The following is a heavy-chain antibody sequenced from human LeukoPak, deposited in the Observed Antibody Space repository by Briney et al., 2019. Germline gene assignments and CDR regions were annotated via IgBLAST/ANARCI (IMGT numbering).Heavy chain of an antibody. V-gene: IGHV3-11*01. CDR3: APVAATIDY. CDR1: GFTFSDYY. D-gene: IGHD2-15*01. CDR2: ISSSGRTI. J-gene: IGHJ4*02. Sequence: GESLRLSCAASGFTFSDYYMSWIRQAPGKGLEWVSYISSSGRTIYYADSVKGRFTISRDTAKNSLYLQMNSLRAEDTAVYYCAPVAATIDYWGQGTLVTVSS.